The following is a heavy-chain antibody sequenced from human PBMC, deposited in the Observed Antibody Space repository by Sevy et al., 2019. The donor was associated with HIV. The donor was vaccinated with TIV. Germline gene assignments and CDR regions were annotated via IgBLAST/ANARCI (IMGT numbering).Heavy chain of an antibody. J-gene: IGHJ3*02. Sequence: GGSLRLSCAASGFTFSSYWMSWVRQAPGKGLEWVANIKQDGSEKYYVDSVKGRFTISRDNAKNSLYLQMNSLRAEDTAVYYCARDICGGDCYYDAFDIWGQGTMVTVSS. CDR2: IKQDGSEK. D-gene: IGHD2-21*02. CDR3: ARDICGGDCYYDAFDI. V-gene: IGHV3-7*01. CDR1: GFTFSSYW.